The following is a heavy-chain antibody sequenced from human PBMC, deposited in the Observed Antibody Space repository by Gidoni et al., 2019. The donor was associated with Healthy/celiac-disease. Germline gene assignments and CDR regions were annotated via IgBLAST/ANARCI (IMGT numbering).Heavy chain of an antibody. D-gene: IGHD6-19*01. J-gene: IGHJ6*03. CDR1: GYTFTSYV. CDR2: ISAYNGNT. V-gene: IGHV1-18*01. Sequence: CKASGYTFTSYVISWVRQAPGQGLEWMGWISAYNGNTNYAQKLQGRVTMTTDTSTSTAYMELRSLRSDDTAVYYCARESVAGDYYYYYYMDVWGKGTTITVSS. CDR3: ARESVAGDYYYYYYMDV.